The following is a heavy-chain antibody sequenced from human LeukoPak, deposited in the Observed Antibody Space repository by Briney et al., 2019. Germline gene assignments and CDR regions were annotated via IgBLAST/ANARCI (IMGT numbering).Heavy chain of an antibody. J-gene: IGHJ4*02. Sequence: EASVKVSCKASGGTFSSHAISWVRQAPGQGLDWMGGIIPILGTPNYAQKFQGRVTITADESTSTAYMELSSLRSDDTAVYYCASRTYFYDSSGYYYAPFDLWGQGTLVTVSS. CDR3: ASRTYFYDSSGYYYAPFDL. CDR2: IIPILGTP. D-gene: IGHD3-22*01. CDR1: GGTFSSHA. V-gene: IGHV1-69*13.